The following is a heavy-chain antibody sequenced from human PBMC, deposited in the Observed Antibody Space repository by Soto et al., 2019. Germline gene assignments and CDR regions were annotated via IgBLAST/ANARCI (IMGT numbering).Heavy chain of an antibody. D-gene: IGHD4-17*01. CDR1: GFTFSGYA. J-gene: IGHJ6*02. Sequence: SGGSLRLSCAASGFTFSGYAMSWVRQAPGKGLEWVSAISGSGGSTYYADSVKGRFTISRDNSKNTLYLQMNSLRAEDTAVYYCAKDVWYGDYLYWAYYYGMDVWGQGTTVTVSS. CDR3: AKDVWYGDYLYWAYYYGMDV. V-gene: IGHV3-23*01. CDR2: ISGSGGST.